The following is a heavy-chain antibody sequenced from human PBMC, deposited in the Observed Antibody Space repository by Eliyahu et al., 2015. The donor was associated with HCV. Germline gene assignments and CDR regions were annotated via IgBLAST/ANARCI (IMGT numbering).Heavy chain of an antibody. Sequence: RFTNYWIGWARQMPGKGLEWMGVIYPTDSDTRYSPSFQGQVTISVDKSISTAYLQWSSLRASDTAMYYCARPNGGNSIDYWGQGTLVTVSS. V-gene: IGHV5-51*01. CDR3: ARPNGGNSIDY. J-gene: IGHJ4*02. CDR2: IYPTDSDT. CDR1: RFTNYW. D-gene: IGHD4-23*01.